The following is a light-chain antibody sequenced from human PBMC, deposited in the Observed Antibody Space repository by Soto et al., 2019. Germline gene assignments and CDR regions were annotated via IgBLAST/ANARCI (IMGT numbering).Light chain of an antibody. CDR3: CSYVGSDTYVI. V-gene: IGLV2-23*01. J-gene: IGLJ2*01. CDR1: SSDVGGYIL. Sequence: QSALTQPASVSGSPGQSITISCTGTSSDVGGYILVSWYQLHPDKAPKLMIYEGRKRPSGVSNHFSGSKSGNTASLTISGRQPEDEAHYYCCSYVGSDTYVIFGGGTKLTVL. CDR2: EGR.